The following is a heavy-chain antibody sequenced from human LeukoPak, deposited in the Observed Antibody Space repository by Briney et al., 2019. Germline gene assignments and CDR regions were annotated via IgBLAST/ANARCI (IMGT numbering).Heavy chain of an antibody. V-gene: IGHV3-74*01. Sequence: GGSLRLSCAASGFTFSSYWMHWVRQAPGKGLVWVSRISYDGGDPSYADSVKGRFTISRDNAKNTLYLQMNSLTAEDTAVYFCAREDGYCSGGNCYSYFDSWGQGTLVTVSS. CDR2: ISYDGGDP. D-gene: IGHD2-15*01. CDR3: AREDGYCSGGNCYSYFDS. CDR1: GFTFSSYW. J-gene: IGHJ4*02.